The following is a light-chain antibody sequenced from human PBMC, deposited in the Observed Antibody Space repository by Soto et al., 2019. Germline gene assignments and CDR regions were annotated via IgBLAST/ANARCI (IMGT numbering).Light chain of an antibody. CDR1: QSIRNY. CDR3: QQSYSTLLLT. Sequence: DIQMTQSPSSLSASVGDRVTITCRASQSIRNYLNWYQQKPGKAPKLLIYAASSLQSGVPSRFSGSGSGTDFTLTISSPQPEDFATYYCQQSYSTLLLTFGGGTKVEIK. CDR2: AAS. V-gene: IGKV1-39*01. J-gene: IGKJ4*01.